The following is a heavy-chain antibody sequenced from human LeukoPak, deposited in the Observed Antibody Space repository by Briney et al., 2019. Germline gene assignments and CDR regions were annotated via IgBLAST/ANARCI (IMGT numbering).Heavy chain of an antibody. V-gene: IGHV3-21*01. Sequence: GGSLRLSCAASGFTFSSYIMNWVRQAPGKGLEWVSSISNSSSYIYYADSVKGRFTISRDNPKNSLYLQMNSLRAEDTAVYYCARDSGIKCSSTSCYPGAFDIWGHETMVTVSS. CDR3: ARDSGIKCSSTSCYPGAFDI. J-gene: IGHJ3*02. D-gene: IGHD2-2*01. CDR1: GFTFSSYI. CDR2: ISNSSSYI.